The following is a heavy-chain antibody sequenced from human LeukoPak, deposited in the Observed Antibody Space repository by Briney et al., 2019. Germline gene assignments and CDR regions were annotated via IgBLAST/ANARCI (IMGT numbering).Heavy chain of an antibody. V-gene: IGHV3-33*01. CDR3: ARDLYYDSSGSSAFDI. D-gene: IGHD3-22*01. Sequence: GRSLTLSCAASGFTFSSYGMHWVSQAPGKGLEWVAVIWYDGSNKYYADSVKGRSTISRDNSKNTLYLQMNSLRAEDTAVYYCARDLYYDSSGSSAFDIWGQGTMVTVSS. CDR2: IWYDGSNK. CDR1: GFTFSSYG. J-gene: IGHJ3*02.